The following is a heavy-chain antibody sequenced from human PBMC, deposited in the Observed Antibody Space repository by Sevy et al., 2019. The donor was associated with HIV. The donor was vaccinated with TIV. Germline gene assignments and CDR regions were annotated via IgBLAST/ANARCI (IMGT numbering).Heavy chain of an antibody. D-gene: IGHD2-21*01. CDR3: ARVFDSEGAFDL. CDR2: IYNSGNT. V-gene: IGHV4-59*13. J-gene: IGHJ3*01. Sequence: SETLSLTCTVSGGSIRRYYWSWIRQPPGKGVEWIGYIYNSGNTNYNPSLKSRVTISVDTSKNQFSLRLSSVTAADTAVYYCARVFDSEGAFDLWGQGTMVTVSS. CDR1: GGSIRRYY.